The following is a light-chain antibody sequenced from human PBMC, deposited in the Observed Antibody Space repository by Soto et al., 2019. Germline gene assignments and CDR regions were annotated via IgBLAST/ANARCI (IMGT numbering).Light chain of an antibody. CDR3: SSYAGSNIYV. CDR1: SSDVGGYNY. CDR2: EVS. J-gene: IGLJ1*01. Sequence: QSVLTQPPSASGSPGQSVTISCTGTSSDVGGYNYVSWYQQHPGKAPKLMIYEVSKRPSGVPDRFSGSKSGNTASLTVSGLQAEDEADYYCSSYAGSNIYVFGTGNKVPVL. V-gene: IGLV2-8*01.